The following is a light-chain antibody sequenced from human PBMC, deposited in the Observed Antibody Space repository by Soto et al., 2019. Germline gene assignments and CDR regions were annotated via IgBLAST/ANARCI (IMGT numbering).Light chain of an antibody. Sequence: EIVMTQSPATLFVSPGERVTLSCRASQSVSTYLAWYQQKFGQAPRLLIHGASTRATGIPARFSGSGSGTDFTLTISRLEPEDFAVYYCQQYGSSPLTFGGGTKVEIK. CDR2: GAS. V-gene: IGKV3-20*01. CDR1: QSVSTY. CDR3: QQYGSSPLT. J-gene: IGKJ4*01.